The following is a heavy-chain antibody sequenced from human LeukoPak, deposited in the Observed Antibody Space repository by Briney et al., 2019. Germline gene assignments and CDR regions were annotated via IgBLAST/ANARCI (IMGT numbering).Heavy chain of an antibody. D-gene: IGHD5-24*01. CDR1: GGSISSYY. J-gene: IGHJ4*02. Sequence: SETLSLTCTVSGGSISSYYWSWIRQPPGKGLEWIGYIYYSGSTNYNPSLKSRVTISVDTSKNQFSLKLSSVTAADTAVYYCARGDGCNSLFGYWGQGTLVTVSS. V-gene: IGHV4-59*01. CDR2: IYYSGST. CDR3: ARGDGCNSLFGY.